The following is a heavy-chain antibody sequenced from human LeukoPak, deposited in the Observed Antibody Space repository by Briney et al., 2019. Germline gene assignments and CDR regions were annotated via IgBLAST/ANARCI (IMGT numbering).Heavy chain of an antibody. V-gene: IGHV4-34*01. CDR3: RHKTGIGGRDAFDI. CDR2: INHSGST. CDR1: GGSFSGYY. J-gene: IGHJ3*02. D-gene: IGHD1-14*01. Sequence: SETLSLTCAVYGGSFSGYYWSWIRQPPGKGLEWIGEINHSGSTNYNPSLKSRVTISVDTSKNQFSLKLSSVTAADTAVYYCRHKTGIGGRDAFDIWGQGTMVTVSS.